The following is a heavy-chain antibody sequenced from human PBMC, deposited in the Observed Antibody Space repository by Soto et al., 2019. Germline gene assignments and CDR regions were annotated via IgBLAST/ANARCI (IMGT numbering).Heavy chain of an antibody. Sequence: GGSLRLSCAASGFTFSSYAMSWVRQAPGKGLEWVSAISGSGGSTYYADSVKGRFTISRDNSKNTLYLQMNSLRAEDTAVYYCAKDVYYYDSSGYSDYWGQGTLGTVSS. D-gene: IGHD3-22*01. V-gene: IGHV3-23*01. CDR1: GFTFSSYA. CDR3: AKDVYYYDSSGYSDY. J-gene: IGHJ4*02. CDR2: ISGSGGST.